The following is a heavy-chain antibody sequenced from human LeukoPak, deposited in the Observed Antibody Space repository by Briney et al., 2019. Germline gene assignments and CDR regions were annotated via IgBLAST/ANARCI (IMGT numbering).Heavy chain of an antibody. D-gene: IGHD1-7*01. J-gene: IGHJ4*02. V-gene: IGHV3-48*03. CDR1: GFTFSRFE. Sequence: GGSLRLSCAASGFTFSRFEMNWVRQVPGKGLEWVSYIGRGGIDLYYADSVKGRFTVSRDNAKNSLFLQMNSLRAEDTAVYYCARGTYYFDSWGQGTLVTVSS. CDR3: ARGTYYFDS. CDR2: IGRGGIDL.